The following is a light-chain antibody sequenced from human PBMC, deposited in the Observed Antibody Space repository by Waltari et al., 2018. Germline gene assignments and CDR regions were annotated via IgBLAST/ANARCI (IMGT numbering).Light chain of an antibody. CDR1: CPGPWPPL. V-gene: IGLV8-61*01. CDR2: STN. CDR3: VLHMGNLVFGGVV. J-gene: IGLJ2*01. Sequence: VVTQGPTVLVAPGGNSPIPLCFDPCPGPWPPLPNLPPQTPGQAPRTPSYSTNSPSSGVPDRFSGSILGNKAALTITGAQADDESVYYCVLHMGNLVFGGVVFGGGTKLTVL.